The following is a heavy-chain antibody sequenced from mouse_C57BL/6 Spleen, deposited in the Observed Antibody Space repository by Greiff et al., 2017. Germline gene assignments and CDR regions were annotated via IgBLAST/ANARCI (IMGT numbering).Heavy chain of an antibody. Sequence: LVESGAELVKPGASVKISCKASGYAFSSYWMNWVKQRPGKGLEWIGQIYPGDGDTNYNGKFKGKATLTADKSSSTAYMQLSSLTSEDSAVYFCGRWGGKRYAMDYWGQGTSVTVSS. CDR3: GRWGGKRYAMDY. CDR1: GYAFSSYW. J-gene: IGHJ4*01. CDR2: IYPGDGDT. V-gene: IGHV1-80*01.